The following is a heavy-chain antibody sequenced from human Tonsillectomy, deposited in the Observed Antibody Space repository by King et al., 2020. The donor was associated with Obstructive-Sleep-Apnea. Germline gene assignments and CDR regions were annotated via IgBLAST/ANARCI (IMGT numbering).Heavy chain of an antibody. CDR2: IKQDGSEK. V-gene: IGHV3-7*01. CDR1: GFTFSSYW. J-gene: IGHJ4*02. D-gene: IGHD5-12*01. Sequence: VQLVESGGGLVQPGGSLRLSCAASGFTFSSYWMNWVRQAPGKGLEGVANIKQDGSEKYYVDSVKGRFTISRDNAKNSLYLQMNSLRAEDTAVYYCARSPRSGYGSFDYWGQGTLVTVSS. CDR3: ARSPRSGYGSFDY.